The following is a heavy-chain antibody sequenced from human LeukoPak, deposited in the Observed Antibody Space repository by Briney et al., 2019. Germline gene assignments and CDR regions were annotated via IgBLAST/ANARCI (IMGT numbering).Heavy chain of an antibody. J-gene: IGHJ4*02. CDR3: ARALGAEVNDY. D-gene: IGHD3-16*01. V-gene: IGHV1-8*03. CDR2: MNPNSGNT. Sequence: ASVKVSCKASGYTFTSYDINWVRQAPGQGLEWMGWMNPNSGNTDYAQKFQGRVTITRNTSISTAYMELSSLRSEDTAVYYCARALGAEVNDYWGQGTLVTVSS. CDR1: GYTFTSYD.